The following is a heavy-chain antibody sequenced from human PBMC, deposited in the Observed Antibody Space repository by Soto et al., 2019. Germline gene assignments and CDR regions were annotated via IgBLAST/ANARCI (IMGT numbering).Heavy chain of an antibody. CDR2: ISSSSSTI. CDR3: ARDGFDVVVLAATYFDY. D-gene: IGHD2-15*01. V-gene: IGHV3-48*01. CDR1: GFTFSSYS. Sequence: PGGSLRLSCAASGFTFSSYSMNWVRQAPGKGLEWVSYISSSSSTIYYADSVKGRFTISRDNAKNSLYLQMNSLRAEDTAVYYCARDGFDVVVLAATYFDYWGQGTLVTVSS. J-gene: IGHJ4*02.